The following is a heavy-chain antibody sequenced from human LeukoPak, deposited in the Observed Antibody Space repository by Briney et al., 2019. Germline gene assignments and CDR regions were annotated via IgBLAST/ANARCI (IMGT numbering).Heavy chain of an antibody. CDR3: ARDPNPYDFWSGYPFDY. V-gene: IGHV3-11*04. CDR2: ISSSGSTI. J-gene: IGHJ4*02. D-gene: IGHD3-3*01. CDR1: GFTFSDYY. Sequence: PGGSLRLSCAASGFTFSDYYMSWIRQAPGKGLEWVSYISSSGSTIYYADSVKGRFTISRDNAKNSLYLQMNSLRAEDTAVYYCARDPNPYDFWSGYPFDYWGQGTLVTVSS.